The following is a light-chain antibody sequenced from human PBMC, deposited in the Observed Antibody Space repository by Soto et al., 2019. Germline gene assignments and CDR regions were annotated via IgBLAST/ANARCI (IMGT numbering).Light chain of an antibody. Sequence: DIVLTQSPDSLTVSLGERATINCKSSQSRLSSANNKNYLAWFQQRPGQTPKVLISWASTRESGVPDRFGGSGSGTDFTLTISSLQAEDVAVYYCQQYYGCPITFGQGTRLEIK. CDR3: QQYYGCPIT. CDR2: WAS. CDR1: QSRLSSANNKNY. J-gene: IGKJ5*01. V-gene: IGKV4-1*01.